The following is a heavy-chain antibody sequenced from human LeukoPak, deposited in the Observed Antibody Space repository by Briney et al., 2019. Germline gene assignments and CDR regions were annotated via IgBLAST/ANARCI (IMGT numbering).Heavy chain of an antibody. CDR3: AKHIAAAGTRWFDP. Sequence: PGGYLRLSCAASGFTFSSYAMSWVRQAPGKGLEWVSAISGSGGSTYYADSVKGRFTISRDNSKNTLYLQMNSLRAEDTAVYYCAKHIAAAGTRWFDPWGQGTLVTVSS. J-gene: IGHJ5*02. D-gene: IGHD6-13*01. CDR2: ISGSGGST. CDR1: GFTFSSYA. V-gene: IGHV3-23*01.